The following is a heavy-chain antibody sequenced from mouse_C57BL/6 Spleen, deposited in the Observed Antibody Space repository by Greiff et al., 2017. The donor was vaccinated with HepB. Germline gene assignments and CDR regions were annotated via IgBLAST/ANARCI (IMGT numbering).Heavy chain of an antibody. V-gene: IGHV2-2*01. CDR3: ARGSTMIFDY. D-gene: IGHD2-4*01. J-gene: IGHJ2*01. Sequence: QVQLQQSGPGLVQPSQSLSITCTVSGFSLTSYGVHWVRQSPGKGLEWLGGIWSGGSTDYNAAFISRLSISKDNSKSQVFFKMNSLQADDTAIYYCARGSTMIFDYWGQGTTLTVSS. CDR2: IWSGGST. CDR1: GFSLTSYG.